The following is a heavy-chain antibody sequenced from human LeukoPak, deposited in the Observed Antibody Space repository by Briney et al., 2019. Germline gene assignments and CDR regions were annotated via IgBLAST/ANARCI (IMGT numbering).Heavy chain of an antibody. J-gene: IGHJ6*02. CDR2: ISGSGGST. Sequence: GGSLRLSCAASGFTFSSYAMSWVRQAPGKGLEWVSAISGSGGSTYYADSVKGRFTISRDNSKNTLYLQMNSLRAEDTAVYYCAKGYGSGSHYYYYGMDVWGQGTLVTVSS. V-gene: IGHV3-23*01. D-gene: IGHD3-10*01. CDR1: GFTFSSYA. CDR3: AKGYGSGSHYYYYGMDV.